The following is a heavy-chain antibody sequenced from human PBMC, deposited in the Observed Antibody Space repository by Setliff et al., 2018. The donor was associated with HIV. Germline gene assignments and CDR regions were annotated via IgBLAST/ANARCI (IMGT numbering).Heavy chain of an antibody. V-gene: IGHV4-4*02. J-gene: IGHJ4*02. CDR1: GGSISSSNY. CDR3: AREGTTVTLDY. CDR2: IYHSGNT. D-gene: IGHD4-4*01. Sequence: SSETLSLTCAFSGGSISSSNYWSWVRQPPGKRLEWIGEIYHSGNTNYNPSLKSRVIISVDTSNNQLFLKVSSVTAADTAVYYCAREGTTVTLDYWGQGTLVTVSS.